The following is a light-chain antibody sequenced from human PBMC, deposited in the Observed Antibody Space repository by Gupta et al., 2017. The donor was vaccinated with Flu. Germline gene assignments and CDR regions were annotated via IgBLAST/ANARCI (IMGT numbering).Light chain of an antibody. J-gene: IGKJ4*01. CDR2: GAS. CDR1: QSVSSSY. CDR3: QQYGSSPPVT. Sequence: EIVLTQSPGTLPLPPGERATLSCRASQSVSSSYLAWYQQKPGQAPRLLIYGASSRATGIPDRFSGSGSGTDFTLTISRLEPEDFAVYYCQQYGSSPPVTFGGGTKVEIK. V-gene: IGKV3-20*01.